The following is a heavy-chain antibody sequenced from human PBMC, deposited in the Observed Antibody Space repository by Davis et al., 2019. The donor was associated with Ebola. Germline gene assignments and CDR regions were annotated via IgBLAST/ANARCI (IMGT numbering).Heavy chain of an antibody. D-gene: IGHD6-19*01. CDR1: GSSISSHY. CDR3: ARGWDSSGWQN. Sequence: MPGGSLRLSCAVSGSSISSHYWSWIRQSPGKGLEWIGYMYYSGSTNYNPSLKGRVTISAESSKNQFSLNLSSVTAADSAVYYCARGWDSSGWQNWGQGTLVTVSS. V-gene: IGHV4-59*11. CDR2: MYYSGST. J-gene: IGHJ4*02.